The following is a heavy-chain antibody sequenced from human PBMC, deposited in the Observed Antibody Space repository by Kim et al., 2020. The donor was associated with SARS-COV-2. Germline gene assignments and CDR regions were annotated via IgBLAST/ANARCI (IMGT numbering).Heavy chain of an antibody. J-gene: IGHJ4*02. D-gene: IGHD3-22*01. V-gene: IGHV3-11*06. CDR3: ARDRQVAPYYYDSSGYYHDY. Sequence: RFTISRDNAKNSLYLQMNSLRAEDTAVYYCARDRQVAPYYYDSSGYYHDYWGQGTLVTVSS.